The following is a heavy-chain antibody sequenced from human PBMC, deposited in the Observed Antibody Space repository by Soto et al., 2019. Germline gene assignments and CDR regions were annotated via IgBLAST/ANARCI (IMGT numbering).Heavy chain of an antibody. CDR2: GHYSGSS. D-gene: IGHD2-8*02. J-gene: IGHJ4*02. V-gene: IGHV4-59*01. Sequence: KTSETLSLTCTLSGDSISSYYRTWIRQPPGKGLEWIGYGHYSGSSKYNPSLKSRVSISVDTSKIQFSLMLSAVTAAYTAFRYCWRDLGSVLADWGQGTLVTVSS. CDR3: WRDLGSVLAD. CDR1: GDSISSYY.